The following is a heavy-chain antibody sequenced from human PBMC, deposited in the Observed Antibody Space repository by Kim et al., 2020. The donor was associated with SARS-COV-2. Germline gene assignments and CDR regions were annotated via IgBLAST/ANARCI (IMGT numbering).Heavy chain of an antibody. CDR2: ISYDGSNE. V-gene: IGHV3-30*18. D-gene: IGHD3-10*01. CDR3: AKEALSGRPDS. Sequence: GGSLRLSCAASGFTFSSYGMHWVRQAPGKGLEWVAVISYDGSNEYYADSVKGRFTISRDNSKNTLYLQMNSLRPEDTALYYCAKEALSGRPDSWGQGTLVTVSS. CDR1: GFTFSSYG. J-gene: IGHJ5*01.